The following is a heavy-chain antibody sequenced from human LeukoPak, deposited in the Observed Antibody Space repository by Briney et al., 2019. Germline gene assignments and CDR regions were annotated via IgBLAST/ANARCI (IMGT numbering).Heavy chain of an antibody. CDR3: ARGPRTYYGSGSYEDY. CDR1: GGSISSGDSY. D-gene: IGHD3-10*01. CDR2: IYYSGST. Sequence: SQTLCLTCTVSGGSISSGDSYWSWIRQPPGKGLEWIGYIYYSGSTYYHTSLRSRVTISVDTSKNQFSLKLSSVTAADTAVYYCARGPRTYYGSGSYEDYWGQGTLVTVSS. V-gene: IGHV4-30-4*01. J-gene: IGHJ4*02.